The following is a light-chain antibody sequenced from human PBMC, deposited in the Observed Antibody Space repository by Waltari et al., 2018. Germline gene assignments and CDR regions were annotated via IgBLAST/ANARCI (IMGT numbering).Light chain of an antibody. V-gene: IGKV4-1*01. CDR1: QSVLYASVNKNH. CDR3: QQYYTPPFT. Sequence: DIVMTQSPDSLAVSLGERATLNCNSSQSVLYASVNKNHLAWYQQKPGQPPKLLIFWAATRESGVPDRFSGSGSGADFTLTISSLQAEDVAVYYCQQYYTPPFTFGPGTKVEIK. CDR2: WAA. J-gene: IGKJ3*01.